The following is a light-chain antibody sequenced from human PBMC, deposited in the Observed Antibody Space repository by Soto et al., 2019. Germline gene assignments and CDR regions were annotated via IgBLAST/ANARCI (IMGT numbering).Light chain of an antibody. CDR2: DVN. V-gene: IGLV2-14*01. CDR1: SSDVGGYNF. Sequence: QSALTQPASVSGSPGQSITISCTGTSSDVGGYNFVSWYQQHPGKAPKLMIYDVNNRPSGVSNRFSGSNSGNTASLTISGLQAADEADYYCCSYTSSGTLDVVFGGGTKVTVL. CDR3: CSYTSSGTLDVV. J-gene: IGLJ2*01.